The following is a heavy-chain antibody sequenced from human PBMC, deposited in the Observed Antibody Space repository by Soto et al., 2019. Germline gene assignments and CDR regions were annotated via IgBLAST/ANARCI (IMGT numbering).Heavy chain of an antibody. J-gene: IGHJ6*02. CDR1: GGTFSSYA. CDR3: ARDGFANMELGVVIILADDYYYGMDV. D-gene: IGHD3-3*01. V-gene: IGHV1-69*13. CDR2: IIPIFGTA. Sequence: SVKVSCKASGGTFSSYAISWVRQAPGQGLEWMGGIIPIFGTANYAQKFQGRVTITADESTSTAYMELSSLRSEDTAVYYCARDGFANMELGVVIILADDYYYGMDVWGQGTKVTVSS.